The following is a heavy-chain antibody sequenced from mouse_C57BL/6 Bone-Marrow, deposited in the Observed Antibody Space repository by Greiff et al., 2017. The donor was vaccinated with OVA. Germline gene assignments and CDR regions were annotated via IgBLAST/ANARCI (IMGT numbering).Heavy chain of an antibody. CDR2: ISDGGSYT. V-gene: IGHV5-4*01. CDR1: GFTFSSSA. Sequence: EVQVVESGGGLVKPGGSLKLSCAASGFTFSSSAMSWVRQTPEKRLEWVATISDGGSYTYYPDNVKGRFTISRDNAKNNLYLQMSHLKSEDTAMYYCAREGLPHYVWGTGTTVTVSS. J-gene: IGHJ1*03. CDR3: AREGLPHYV. D-gene: IGHD5-5*01.